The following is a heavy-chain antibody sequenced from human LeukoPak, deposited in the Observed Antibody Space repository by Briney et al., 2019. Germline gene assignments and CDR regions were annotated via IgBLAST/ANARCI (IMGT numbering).Heavy chain of an antibody. CDR1: GFTFSSNY. CDR3: ARVGVAAILYFDY. V-gene: IGHV3-66*01. CDR2: LYSGGST. J-gene: IGHJ4*02. D-gene: IGHD5-12*01. Sequence: GGSLRLSCAASGFTFSSNYMSWVRQAPGKGLEWVAILYSGGSTYYADSVKGRFTISKDNSKNTLYLQMNSLRAEDTAVYYCARVGVAAILYFDYWGLGTLVTVSS.